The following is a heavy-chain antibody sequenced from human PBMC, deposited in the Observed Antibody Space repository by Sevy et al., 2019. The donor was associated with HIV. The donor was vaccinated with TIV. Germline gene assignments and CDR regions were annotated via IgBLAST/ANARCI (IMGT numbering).Heavy chain of an antibody. Sequence: WGSLRLSCAASGFTFSSYTMSWVRQAPGKGLEWVSAISGSGRYTYDADSVKGRFTLSRDNSKNTLYLQMNSLRAEDTAVYYCATRTLSSSFYYYYGMGVWGQGTTVTVSS. CDR1: GFTFSSYT. J-gene: IGHJ6*02. V-gene: IGHV3-23*01. CDR2: ISGSGRYT. D-gene: IGHD6-13*01. CDR3: ATRTLSSSFYYYYGMGV.